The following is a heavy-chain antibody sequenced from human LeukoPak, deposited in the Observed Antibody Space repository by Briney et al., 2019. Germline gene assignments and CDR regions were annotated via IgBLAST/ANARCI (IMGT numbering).Heavy chain of an antibody. CDR3: AKGDAPGIAAAGTFDY. Sequence: GGSLRLSCAASGFTFSSYEMNWVRQAPGKGLEWVSYISSSGSTIYYADSVKGRFTISRDNAKNSLHLQMNSLRAEDMALYYCAKGDAPGIAAAGTFDYWGQGTLVTVSS. J-gene: IGHJ4*02. V-gene: IGHV3-48*03. D-gene: IGHD6-13*01. CDR2: ISSSGSTI. CDR1: GFTFSSYE.